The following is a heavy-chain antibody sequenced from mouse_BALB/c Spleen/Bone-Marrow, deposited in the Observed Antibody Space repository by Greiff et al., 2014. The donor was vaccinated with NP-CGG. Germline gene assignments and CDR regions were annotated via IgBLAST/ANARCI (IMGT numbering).Heavy chain of an antibody. CDR2: IDPAVGRS. Sequence: EVQLQQSGADLVKPGASVKXXCTTSGFNIKDTFMHWVKQRPEQGLEWIGRIDPAVGRSAYDPKFQGTATITADTSSNKVSLQLSGLTSEDTAVYYCAHDAPFTYWGQGTLVTVSA. D-gene: IGHD2-3*01. J-gene: IGHJ3*01. CDR3: AHDAPFTY. CDR1: GFNIKDTF. V-gene: IGHV14-3*02.